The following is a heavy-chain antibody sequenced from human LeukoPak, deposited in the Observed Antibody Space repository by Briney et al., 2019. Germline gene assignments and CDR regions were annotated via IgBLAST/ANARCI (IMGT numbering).Heavy chain of an antibody. V-gene: IGHV4-59*01. CDR1: DDSITMYY. CDR3: ARGRVSSSTWYSTYYYFSYMDF. J-gene: IGHJ6*03. Sequence: SETLSLTCTVSDDSITMYYWTWIRQPPGKGLEWIGYVDHTGSTKFNPSLNGRVSISRDTSNNFFSLRLRSVTAADTAVYFCARGRVSSSTWYSTYYYFSYMDFWGKETTVTVSS. D-gene: IGHD4-11*01. CDR2: VDHTGST.